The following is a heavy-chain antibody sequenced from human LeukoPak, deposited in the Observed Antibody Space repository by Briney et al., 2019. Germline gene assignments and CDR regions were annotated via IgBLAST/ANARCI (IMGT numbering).Heavy chain of an antibody. CDR2: IYYSGST. J-gene: IGHJ6*02. CDR1: GGSISSGGYY. Sequence: SATLSLTCTVSGGSISSGGYYWSWIRQHPGKGLEWIGYIYYSGSTYYNPSLKSRVTISVDTSKNRFSLKLSSVTAADTAVYYCARSQRIAARRYYYYGMDVWGQGTTVTVSS. D-gene: IGHD6-6*01. CDR3: ARSQRIAARRYYYYGMDV. V-gene: IGHV4-31*03.